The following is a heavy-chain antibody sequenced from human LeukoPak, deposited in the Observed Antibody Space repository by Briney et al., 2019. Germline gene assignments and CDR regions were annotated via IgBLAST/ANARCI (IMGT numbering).Heavy chain of an antibody. CDR2: ISASNGNT. V-gene: IGHV1-18*01. CDR3: ARYPLSYTGNWHYFFDY. CDR1: GYSFSSYG. Sequence: ASVKVSCKASGYSFSSYGITWVRQAPGQGLEWLGWISASNGNTNYAQKLQGRVTMTSDTSTSTAYMDLRSLTPDDTAFYYCARYPLSYTGNWHYFFDYWGQGTLLTVSS. J-gene: IGHJ4*02. D-gene: IGHD1-7*01.